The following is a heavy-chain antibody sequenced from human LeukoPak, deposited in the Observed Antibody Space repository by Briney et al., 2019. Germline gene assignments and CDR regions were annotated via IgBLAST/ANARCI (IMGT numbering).Heavy chain of an antibody. D-gene: IGHD6-13*01. CDR2: ISAYNGNT. V-gene: IGHV1-18*01. Sequence: GASVKVSCKASGYTFTSYGISWVRQAPGQGLEWMGWISAYNGNTNYAQKLQGRVTMTTDTSTSTAYMELRSLRSDDTAVYYCARGVPGEQQLVTDGYYYYYYMDVWGKGTTVTVSS. CDR3: ARGVPGEQQLVTDGYYYYYYMDV. J-gene: IGHJ6*03. CDR1: GYTFTSYG.